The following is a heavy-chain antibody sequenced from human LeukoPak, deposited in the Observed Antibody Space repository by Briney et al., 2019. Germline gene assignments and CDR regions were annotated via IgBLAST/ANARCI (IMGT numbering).Heavy chain of an antibody. D-gene: IGHD3-10*01. CDR2: INPNSGGT. Sequence: ASVKVSCKASGYTFTGYYMHWVRQAPGQGLEWMGWINPNSGGTNYAQKFQGRVTMTRDTSISTAYMELSRLRSDDTAVYYCARDKKGWFGELLYLLGYWGQGTLVTVSS. V-gene: IGHV1-2*02. CDR3: ARDKKGWFGELLYLLGY. CDR1: GYTFTGYY. J-gene: IGHJ4*02.